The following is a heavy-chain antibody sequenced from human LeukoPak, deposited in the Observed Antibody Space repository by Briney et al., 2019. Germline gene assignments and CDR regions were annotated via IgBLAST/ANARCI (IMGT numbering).Heavy chain of an antibody. J-gene: IGHJ4*02. CDR3: AKDGAWLRFDD. CDR2: ISPGGPT. D-gene: IGHD5-12*01. CDR1: GFTFTNYW. V-gene: IGHV3-23*01. Sequence: GGSLRLSCAASGFTFTNYWMTWVRQAPGKGLEWVSGISPGGPTYYADSVKGRFTISRDDSKNTQYLEMKNLRAEDTAVYYCAKDGAWLRFDDWGQGILVSVSS.